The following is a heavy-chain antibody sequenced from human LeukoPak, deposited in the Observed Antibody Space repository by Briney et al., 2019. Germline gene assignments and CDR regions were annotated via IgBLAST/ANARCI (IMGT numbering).Heavy chain of an antibody. CDR2: IYYSGST. V-gene: IGHV4-59*01. CDR3: ARGLRQYYYDSSGYRNWYFDL. D-gene: IGHD3-22*01. J-gene: IGHJ2*01. CDR1: GGSISSYY. Sequence: SETPSLTCTVSGGSISSYYWSWIRQPPGKGLGWTGYIYYSGSTNYNPSLKTRVTISIDTSKNQFSLKLSSVTAADTAVYYCARGLRQYYYDSSGYRNWYFDLWGRGTLVTVSS.